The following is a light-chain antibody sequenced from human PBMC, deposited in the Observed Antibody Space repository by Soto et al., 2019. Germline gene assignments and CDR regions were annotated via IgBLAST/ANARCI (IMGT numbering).Light chain of an antibody. CDR2: DAS. J-gene: IGKJ4*01. CDR3: QQRSSWPLT. V-gene: IGKV3-11*01. Sequence: EIVLTQSPATLSLSPRERATLSCRASQSVNTYLGWYQQRPGQAPILLIYDASNRATGIPARFSGSGSGTDFTLTISSLEPEDFAVYYCQQRSSWPLTFGGGTKVDIK. CDR1: QSVNTY.